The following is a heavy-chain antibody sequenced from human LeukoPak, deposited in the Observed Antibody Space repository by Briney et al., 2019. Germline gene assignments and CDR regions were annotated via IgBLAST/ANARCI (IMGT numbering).Heavy chain of an antibody. V-gene: IGHV1-69*13. CDR3: ARGLIAEPDAYFDY. D-gene: IGHD2-2*01. Sequence: ASEKVSCKASGGTFSSYAISWVRQAPGQGLEWMGGIIPIFGTANYAQKFQGRVTITADESTSTAYMELSSLRSEDTAVYYCARGLIAEPDAYFDYWGQGTLVTVSS. CDR1: GGTFSSYA. CDR2: IIPIFGTA. J-gene: IGHJ4*02.